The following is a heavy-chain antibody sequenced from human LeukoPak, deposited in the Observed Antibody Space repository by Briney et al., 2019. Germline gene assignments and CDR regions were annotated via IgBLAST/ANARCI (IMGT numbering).Heavy chain of an antibody. CDR1: GFSFSDYW. Sequence: GGSLRLSCAASGFSFSDYWMYWVRQAPGKGLVWVSRINSDGSSKNYADSVKGRFTISRDNAKNTHYLQMNSLRAEDTAVYYCARDRNGDRVIYFDSWGQGTLVTVSS. CDR2: INSDGSSK. V-gene: IGHV3-74*01. D-gene: IGHD4-17*01. CDR3: ARDRNGDRVIYFDS. J-gene: IGHJ4*02.